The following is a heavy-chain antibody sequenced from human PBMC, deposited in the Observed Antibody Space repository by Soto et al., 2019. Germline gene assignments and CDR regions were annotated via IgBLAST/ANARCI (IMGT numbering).Heavy chain of an antibody. CDR2: IWYDGSNK. CDR3: ARDFYGSGSYYNNGPYYYYGMDV. V-gene: IGHV3-33*01. Sequence: GGSLRLSCAASGFTFSSYGMHWVRQAPGKGLEWVAVIWYDGSNKYYADSVKGRFTISRDNSKNTLYLQMNSLRAEDTAVYYCARDFYGSGSYYNNGPYYYYGMDVWVQGTTVTVSS. J-gene: IGHJ6*02. CDR1: GFTFSSYG. D-gene: IGHD3-10*01.